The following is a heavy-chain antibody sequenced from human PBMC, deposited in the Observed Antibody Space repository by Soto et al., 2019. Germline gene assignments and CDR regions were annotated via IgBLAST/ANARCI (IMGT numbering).Heavy chain of an antibody. CDR3: ARGKGTTWTDHALDI. V-gene: IGHV3-72*01. Sequence: GGSLRLSCAASGFIFSDHYIDWVRQAPGKGLEWVGRIRNKFNSYTTEYAASVKGRFTISRDDSKKSVYFQMNRLRAEDTALYYCARGKGTTWTDHALDIWGQGTMVTVSS. CDR1: GFIFSDHY. CDR2: IRNKFNSYTT. D-gene: IGHD1-1*01. J-gene: IGHJ3*02.